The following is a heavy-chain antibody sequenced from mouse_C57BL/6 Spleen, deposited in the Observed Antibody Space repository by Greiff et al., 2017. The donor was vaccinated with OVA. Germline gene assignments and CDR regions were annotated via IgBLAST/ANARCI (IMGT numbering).Heavy chain of an antibody. CDR1: GYTFTDYE. CDR3: TRRAYYYAMDY. V-gene: IGHV1-15*01. D-gene: IGHD3-3*01. J-gene: IGHJ4*01. CDR2: IDPENGGT. Sequence: VQLQQSGAELVRPGASVTLSCKASGYTFTDYEMHWVKQTPVHGLEWIGAIDPENGGTAYNQKFKGKAILTADKSSSTAYMELRSLTSEDSAVYYCTRRAYYYAMDYWGQGTSVTVSS.